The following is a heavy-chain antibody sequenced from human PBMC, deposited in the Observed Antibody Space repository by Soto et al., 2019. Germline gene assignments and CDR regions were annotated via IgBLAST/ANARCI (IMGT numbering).Heavy chain of an antibody. Sequence: EVQLLESGGGLVQPGGSLRLSCAASGFDFSSYAMSWVRQAPGKGLECISLISGTGVPTLYAESVKGRFAVTRDNSKDTLFLEINNLRFDDTAMYYCAKSFCSSSSCFFLWVDPWGPGTLVTVSS. J-gene: IGHJ5*02. D-gene: IGHD2-2*01. CDR2: ISGTGVPT. CDR1: GFDFSSYA. CDR3: AKSFCSSSSCFFLWVDP. V-gene: IGHV3-23*01.